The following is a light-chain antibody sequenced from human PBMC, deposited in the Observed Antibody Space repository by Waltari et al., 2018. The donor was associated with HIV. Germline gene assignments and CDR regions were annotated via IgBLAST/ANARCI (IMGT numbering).Light chain of an antibody. CDR1: NTHLDPYNF. Sequence: QSALTQPASVSGPLGQSITISSSGTNTHLDPYNFVSWYQRPPGQAPQLRLYEFAKLPSGISSRFSESKLGDTAALTISGLQPEDEALYLCCSSIGTDKPVLLFGNGTQVIVL. CDR3: CSSIGTDKPVLL. V-gene: IGLV2-23*02. CDR2: EFA. J-gene: IGLJ6*01.